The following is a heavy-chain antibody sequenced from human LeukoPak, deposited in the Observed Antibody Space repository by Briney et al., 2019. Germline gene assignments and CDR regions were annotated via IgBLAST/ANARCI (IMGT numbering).Heavy chain of an antibody. CDR1: GGSFSGYY. V-gene: IGHV4-34*01. CDR3: ARVRITWVSGDY. J-gene: IGHJ4*02. D-gene: IGHD6-13*01. Sequence: SETLSLTCAVYGGSFSGYYWSWIRQPPGKGLEWIGEINHSVSTNYNPSLKSRVTISVDTSKNQFSRKLSSVTAADTAVYYCARVRITWVSGDYWGQGTLVTVSS. CDR2: INHSVST.